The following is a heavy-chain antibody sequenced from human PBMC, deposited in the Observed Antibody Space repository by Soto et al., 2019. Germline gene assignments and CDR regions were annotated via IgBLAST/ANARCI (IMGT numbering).Heavy chain of an antibody. Sequence: GESLKISCKGSGYSFTSYWIDWVRQMPGKGLEWMGIIYPGDSDTRYSPSFQGQVTISADKSISTAYLQWSSLKASDTAMYYCARHRCSGGSCYLGPYGMDVWGQGTTVTVSS. V-gene: IGHV5-51*01. CDR1: GYSFTSYW. CDR2: IYPGDSDT. J-gene: IGHJ6*02. CDR3: ARHRCSGGSCYLGPYGMDV. D-gene: IGHD2-15*01.